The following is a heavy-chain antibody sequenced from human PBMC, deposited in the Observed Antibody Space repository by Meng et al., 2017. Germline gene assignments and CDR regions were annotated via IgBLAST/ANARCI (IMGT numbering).Heavy chain of an antibody. CDR3: AGEIKYDSSGYYY. J-gene: IGHJ4*02. CDR2: ITHTGST. V-gene: IGHV4-34*01. Sequence: QVQLQQLGAGLLKPLATLSLTCDVSGASFSGYYWAWIRQPPGKGLEWIGEITHTGSTNYTPSLKSRVSISVDTSKNQLSLKLHSVTAADTAVYYCAGEIKYDSSGYYYWGQGTLVTVSS. D-gene: IGHD3-22*01. CDR1: GASFSGYY.